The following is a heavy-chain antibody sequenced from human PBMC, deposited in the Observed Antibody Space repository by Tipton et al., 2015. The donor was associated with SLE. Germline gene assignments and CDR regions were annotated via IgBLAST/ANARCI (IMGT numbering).Heavy chain of an antibody. CDR3: ARAPGLDRDYYYYYYMDV. CDR1: GGSISSGNYY. J-gene: IGHJ6*03. CDR2: IYHSGST. V-gene: IGHV4-31*03. D-gene: IGHD3/OR15-3a*01. Sequence: GLVKPSETLSLTCTVSGGSISSGNYYWNWIRQHPGKGLEWIGYIYHSGSTHYNPPLKSRVSISVDTSKNQFSLKLSSVTAADTAVYYCARAPGLDRDYYYYYYMDVWGKGTTVTVSS.